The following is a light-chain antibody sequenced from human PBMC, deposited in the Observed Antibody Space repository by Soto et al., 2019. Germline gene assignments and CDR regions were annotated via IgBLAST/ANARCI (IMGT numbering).Light chain of an antibody. CDR2: DTF. Sequence: EIVLTQSPATLSLSPGERATLSCRASQSVSRYFAWYQQKPGQHPILLIYDTFNRATGVPARFSGSGSGTDFTLTIGSLEPEDFAVYYCQQRSNWSLTFGQGTKVEIK. J-gene: IGKJ1*01. CDR1: QSVSRY. CDR3: QQRSNWSLT. V-gene: IGKV3-11*01.